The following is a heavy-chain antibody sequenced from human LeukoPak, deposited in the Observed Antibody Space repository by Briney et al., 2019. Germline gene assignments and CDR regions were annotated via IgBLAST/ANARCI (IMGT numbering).Heavy chain of an antibody. V-gene: IGHV3-11*01. Sequence: PGGSLRLSCAASGFTFSDYYMSWIRPARGKGLEWVSYISSSGSTIYYADSVKGRFTISRDNAKNSLYLQMNSRRAEDTAVYYCARAWSSSSYYYYYMDVWGKGTTVTVSS. CDR3: ARAWSSSSYYYYYMDV. CDR2: ISSSGSTI. D-gene: IGHD6-6*01. J-gene: IGHJ6*03. CDR1: GFTFSDYY.